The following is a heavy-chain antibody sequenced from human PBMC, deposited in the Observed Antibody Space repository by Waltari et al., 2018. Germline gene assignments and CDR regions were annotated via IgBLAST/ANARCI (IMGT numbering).Heavy chain of an antibody. V-gene: IGHV1-2*02. Sequence: QVQLVQSGAEVKKPGASVKVSCKASGYPFTGYFIHWVRQAPGHGLEWMGWINPNSGDTNYAQKFQGSVTMTMDTSISTVYVELSSLRSDDTAVYYCAKRAGNWGPDPSFDYWGQGTPVTVSS. CDR1: GYPFTGYF. D-gene: IGHD7-27*01. CDR3: AKRAGNWGPDPSFDY. CDR2: INPNSGDT. J-gene: IGHJ4*02.